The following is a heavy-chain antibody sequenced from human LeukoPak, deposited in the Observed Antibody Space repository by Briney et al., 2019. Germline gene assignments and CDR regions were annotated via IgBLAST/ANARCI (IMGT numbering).Heavy chain of an antibody. J-gene: IGHJ4*02. Sequence: GGSLSLSCTASGFTFGDYAMTWVRQAPGKGLEWVGFIASKTYGGTAEYAASVKGRFTISRDDSKSIAYLQMNSLKTEDTAVYFCSRDQTPYYWGQGTLVTVSS. CDR1: GFTFGDYA. CDR3: SRDQTPYY. CDR2: IASKTYGGTA. V-gene: IGHV3-49*04.